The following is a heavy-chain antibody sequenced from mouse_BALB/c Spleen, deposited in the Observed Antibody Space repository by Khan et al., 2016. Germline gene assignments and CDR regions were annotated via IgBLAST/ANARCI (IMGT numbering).Heavy chain of an antibody. V-gene: IGHV1-9*01. CDR3: ARTDGRGYVDY. CDR2: NLPGSGST. CDR1: GYTFSSYW. Sequence: QVQLQQSGAELMKPGASVKISCKATGYTFSSYWIEWVKQRPGHGLEWIGENLPGSGSTNYNEKFRGKATFTADTSSNPAYMQLNSLTSEDSAAHYCARTDGRGYVDYWGQGTTLTVSS. J-gene: IGHJ2*01.